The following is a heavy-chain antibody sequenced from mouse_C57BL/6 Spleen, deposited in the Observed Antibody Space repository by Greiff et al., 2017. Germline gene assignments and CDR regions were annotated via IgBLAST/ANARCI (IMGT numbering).Heavy chain of an antibody. CDR1: GYTFTSYW. Sequence: QVQLQQPGAELVKPGASVKLSCKASGYTFTSYWMHWVKQRPGQGLEWIGMIHPNSGSTNYNEKFKSKATLTVDKSSSTAYMQLSSLTSEDSAVXDCARSDYYGSSWYFDVWGTGTTVTVSS. CDR2: IHPNSGST. D-gene: IGHD1-1*01. CDR3: ARSDYYGSSWYFDV. V-gene: IGHV1-64*01. J-gene: IGHJ1*03.